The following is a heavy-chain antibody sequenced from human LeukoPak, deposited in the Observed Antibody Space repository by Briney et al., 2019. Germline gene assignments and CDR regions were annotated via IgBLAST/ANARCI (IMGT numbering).Heavy chain of an antibody. CDR1: GYSFTSYW. D-gene: IGHD2-2*01. J-gene: IGHJ5*02. CDR3: ARNQLLWTWFDP. V-gene: IGHV5-51*01. Sequence: NPGESLKISCKGSGYSFTSYWIGWVRQMPGKGLEWMGIIYPGDSDTRYSPSFQSQVTSSADKSISTAYLQWSSLKASDTAMYYCARNQLLWTWFDPWGQGTLVTVSS. CDR2: IYPGDSDT.